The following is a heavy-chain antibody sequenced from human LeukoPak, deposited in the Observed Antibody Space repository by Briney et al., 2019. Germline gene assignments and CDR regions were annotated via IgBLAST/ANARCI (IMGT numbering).Heavy chain of an antibody. J-gene: IGHJ5*02. Sequence: TLSLTCTVSGGSISSYYWSWIRQPPGKALEWLALIYWDDDKRYSPSLKSRLTITKDTSKNQVVLTMTNMDPVDTATYYCAHRPPTTVGWFDPWGQGTLVTVSS. CDR1: GGSISSYYW. CDR3: AHRPPTTVGWFDP. CDR2: IYWDDDK. V-gene: IGHV2-5*08. D-gene: IGHD4-23*01.